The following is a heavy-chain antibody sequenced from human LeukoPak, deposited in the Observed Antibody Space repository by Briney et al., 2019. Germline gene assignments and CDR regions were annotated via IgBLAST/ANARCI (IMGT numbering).Heavy chain of an antibody. V-gene: IGHV1-2*02. CDR1: GYTFTGYY. D-gene: IGHD6-6*01. CDR3: ARVVIAARRLLYFDY. Sequence: GASVKVSCKASGYTFTGYYMHWVRQAPGQGLEWMGWINHNSGGTNYAQKFQGRVTMTRDTSISTAYMELSRLRSDDTAVYYCARVVIAARRLLYFDYWGQGTLVTVSS. J-gene: IGHJ4*02. CDR2: INHNSGGT.